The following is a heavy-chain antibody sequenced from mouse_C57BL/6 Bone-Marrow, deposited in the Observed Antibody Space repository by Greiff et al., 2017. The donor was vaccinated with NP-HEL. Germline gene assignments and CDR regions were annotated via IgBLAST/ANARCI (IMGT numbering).Heavy chain of an antibody. CDR2: INPGSGGT. Sequence: VQLQESGAELVRPGTSVKVSCKASGYAFTNYLIEWVKQRPGQGLEWIGVINPGSGGTNYNEKFKGKATLTADKSSSTAYMQLSSLTSEDSAVYCCATAWFAYWGQGTLVTVSA. CDR1: GYAFTNYL. J-gene: IGHJ3*01. V-gene: IGHV1-54*01. CDR3: ATAWFAY.